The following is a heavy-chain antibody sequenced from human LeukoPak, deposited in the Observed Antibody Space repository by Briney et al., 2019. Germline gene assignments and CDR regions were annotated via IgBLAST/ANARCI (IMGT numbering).Heavy chain of an antibody. V-gene: IGHV3-21*01. Sequence: GGSLRLSCAASGFTFSGYAMNWVRQAPGKGLEWVSSITSSSNHIYYADSVKGRFTISRDNAKNSLFLQMNSLRAEDTSIYYCARVSGDYYHTVESWGQGTLVTVSS. J-gene: IGHJ4*02. CDR2: ITSSSNHI. CDR1: GFTFSGYA. CDR3: ARVSGDYYHTVES. D-gene: IGHD4-17*01.